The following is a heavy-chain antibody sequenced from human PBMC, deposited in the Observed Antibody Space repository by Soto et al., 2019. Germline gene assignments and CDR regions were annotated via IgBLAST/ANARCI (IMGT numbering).Heavy chain of an antibody. CDR3: AKDLRDCTNGVCYRGMDV. V-gene: IGHV3-9*01. Sequence: EVQLVESGGGLVQPGRSLRLSCADSGFTFDDYAMHWVRQAPGKGLEWVSGISWNSGSIGYADSVKGRFTISRDNAKNSLYLQMDSLRAEDTALYYCAKDLRDCTNGVCYRGMDVWGQGTTVTVSS. CDR2: ISWNSGSI. CDR1: GFTFDDYA. J-gene: IGHJ6*02. D-gene: IGHD2-8*01.